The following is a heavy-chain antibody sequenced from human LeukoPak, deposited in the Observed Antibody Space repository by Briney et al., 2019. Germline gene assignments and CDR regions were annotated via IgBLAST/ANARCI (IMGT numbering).Heavy chain of an antibody. Sequence: GGSLRLSCAASGFTFSSYAMSWVRQAPGKGLEWVSAISGSGSSTYYADSVKGRFTISKDNSKNTLSLQMNSLRAEDTAVYYCAKGGSFYDSSGYADYWGQGTLVTVSS. J-gene: IGHJ4*02. V-gene: IGHV3-23*01. D-gene: IGHD3-22*01. CDR1: GFTFSSYA. CDR3: AKGGSFYDSSGYADY. CDR2: ISGSGSST.